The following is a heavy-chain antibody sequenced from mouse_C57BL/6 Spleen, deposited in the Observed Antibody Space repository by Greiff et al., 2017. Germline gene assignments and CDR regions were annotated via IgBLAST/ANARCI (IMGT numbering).Heavy chain of an antibody. Sequence: VQLQQSGAELVKPGASVKLSCTASGFNIKDYYMHWVKQRTEQGLEWIGRIDPEAGETKYAPKFPGKATITADTSSNTAYLQLSSLTSEDTAVYYCASIVRTGGFAYWGQGTLVTVSA. CDR2: IDPEAGET. V-gene: IGHV14-2*01. D-gene: IGHD5-1*01. CDR1: GFNIKDYY. CDR3: ASIVRTGGFAY. J-gene: IGHJ3*01.